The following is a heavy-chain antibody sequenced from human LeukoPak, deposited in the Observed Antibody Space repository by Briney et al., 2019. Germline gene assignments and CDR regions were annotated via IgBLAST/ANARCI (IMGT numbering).Heavy chain of an antibody. CDR2: IKSNSGGI. CDR1: GYTLTDYY. D-gene: IGHD3-10*02. V-gene: IGHV1-2*02. CDR3: AREPRINMSPDAFDF. Sequence: ASVKVSCKTSGYTLTDYYLHWVRQAPGQGLEWMGWIKSNSGGIHYSQKFQDRVSITRDTSINTVYMELSSLTSGDTAIYYCAREPRINMSPDAFDFWGQGTLVTVFS. J-gene: IGHJ3*01.